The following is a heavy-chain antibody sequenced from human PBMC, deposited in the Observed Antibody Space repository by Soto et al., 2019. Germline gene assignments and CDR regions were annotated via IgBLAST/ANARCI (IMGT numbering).Heavy chain of an antibody. CDR2: ISYDGSNK. V-gene: IGHV3-30-3*01. CDR1: GFTFSSYA. D-gene: IGHD1-1*01. CDR3: ARDVGNWNPFDY. Sequence: QVQLVESGGGVVQPGRSLRLSCAASGFTFSSYAMHWVRQAPGKGLEWVAVISYDGSNKYYADSVKGRFTISRDNSKNTLYLQMNSLSAEDTAVYYCARDVGNWNPFDYWGQGTLVTVSS. J-gene: IGHJ4*02.